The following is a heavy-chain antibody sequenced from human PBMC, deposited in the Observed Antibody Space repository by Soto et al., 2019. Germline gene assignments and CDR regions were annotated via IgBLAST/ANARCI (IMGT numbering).Heavy chain of an antibody. CDR1: CGSINSNNYY. J-gene: IGHJ5*02. CDR2: LYNDGST. D-gene: IGHD2-15*01. CDR3: AKVLVAATRHTDSAS. V-gene: IGHV4-39*01. Sequence: PSENLSLTCTVSCGSINSNNYYWSWIRQPPGKGLAWIASLYNDGSTYYSPSLKSRVTISADTSKNQFYLKLKSVTAADTAVYYCAKVLVAATRHTDSASSGQGTLVNVSS.